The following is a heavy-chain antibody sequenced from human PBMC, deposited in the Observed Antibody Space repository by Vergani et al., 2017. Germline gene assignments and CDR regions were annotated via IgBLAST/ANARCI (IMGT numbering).Heavy chain of an antibody. J-gene: IGHJ4*02. V-gene: IGHV4-31*03. CDR3: ARDYCSSTICPGYFDY. CDR1: GGSISSGGYY. D-gene: IGHD2-2*01. CDR2: IYYSGST. Sequence: QVQLQESGPGLVKPSQTLSLTCTVSGGSISSGGYYWSWIRQHPGKGLEWIGYIYYSGSTYYNPYLKSRVTISVETSKNQFSLKLSSVTAADTAVYYCARDYCSSTICPGYFDYWGQGTLVTVSS.